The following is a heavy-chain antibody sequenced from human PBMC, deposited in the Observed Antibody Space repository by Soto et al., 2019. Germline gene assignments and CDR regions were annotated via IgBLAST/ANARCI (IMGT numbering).Heavy chain of an antibody. V-gene: IGHV4-39*01. CDR2: IYYSGST. CDR1: GGSISSSSYY. J-gene: IGHJ4*02. D-gene: IGHD6-19*01. Sequence: SETLSLTCTVSGGSISSSSYYWGWIRQPPGKGLEWIGSIYYSGSTYYNPSLKSRVTISVDTSKNQFSLKLSSVTAADTAVYYCAGFTAAVAGKIDYWGQGTLVTVSS. CDR3: AGFTAAVAGKIDY.